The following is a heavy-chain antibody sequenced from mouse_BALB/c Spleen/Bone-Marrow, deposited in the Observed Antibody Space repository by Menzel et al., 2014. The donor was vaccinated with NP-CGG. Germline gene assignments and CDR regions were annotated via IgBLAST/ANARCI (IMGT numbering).Heavy chain of an antibody. J-gene: IGHJ3*01. CDR3: ARDVGYGNYFVY. CDR1: GFTFSDFY. CDR2: SRNKAKHYTT. Sequence: EVKLVESGGGLVQPGDSLRLSCATSGFTFSDFYMEWVRPPPGKRLEWIAASRNKAKHYTTEYSASVKGRFIVSRDTPQSILYLQMNALRAEDTAIYYCARDVGYGNYFVYWGQGTLVTVSA. D-gene: IGHD2-10*02. V-gene: IGHV7-1*02.